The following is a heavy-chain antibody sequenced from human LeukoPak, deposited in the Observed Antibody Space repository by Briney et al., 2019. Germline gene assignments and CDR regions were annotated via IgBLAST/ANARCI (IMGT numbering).Heavy chain of an antibody. Sequence: SETLSLTCTVSGGSISTSNYYWGWIRQPPGKGLEWIGNIFYSGSTYYGPSLKSRVTISVDTSKNQFSLKLSSVTAADTAVYYCARRGWPWGQGTLVTVSS. J-gene: IGHJ5*02. CDR2: IFYSGST. CDR3: ARRGWP. D-gene: IGHD6-19*01. CDR1: GGSISTSNYY. V-gene: IGHV4-39*01.